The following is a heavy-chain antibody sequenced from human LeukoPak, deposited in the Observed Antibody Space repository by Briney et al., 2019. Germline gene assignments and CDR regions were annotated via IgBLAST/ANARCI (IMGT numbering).Heavy chain of an antibody. CDR2: ISSSGSTI. D-gene: IGHD3-10*01. CDR3: ARDRPYGSGWERYFDY. J-gene: IGHJ4*02. V-gene: IGHV3-48*03. Sequence: PGGSLRLSCAASGFTFSSYEMNWFRQAPGKGLEWVSYISSSGSTIYYADSVKGRFTISRDNAKNSLYLQMNSLRAEDTAVYYCARDRPYGSGWERYFDYWGQGTLVTVSS. CDR1: GFTFSSYE.